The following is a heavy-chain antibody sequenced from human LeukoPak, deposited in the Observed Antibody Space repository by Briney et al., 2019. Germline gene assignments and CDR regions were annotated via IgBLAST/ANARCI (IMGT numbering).Heavy chain of an antibody. D-gene: IGHD6-13*01. V-gene: IGHV4-59*01. CDR3: AKVKQQLAPYDAFDI. J-gene: IGHJ3*02. CDR1: GDSISSYY. CDR2: IYNSGTT. Sequence: SETLSLTCSVSGDSISSYYWSWIRQPPGKGLEWIGYIYNSGTTNYNPSLKSRLTISVDTTKNQFSLKLSSVTAADTAVYYCAKVKQQLAPYDAFDIWGQGTMVTVPS.